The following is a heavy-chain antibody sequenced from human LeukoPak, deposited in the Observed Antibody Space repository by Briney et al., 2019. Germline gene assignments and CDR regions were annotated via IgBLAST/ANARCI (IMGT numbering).Heavy chain of an antibody. D-gene: IGHD1-26*01. CDR3: ARENSGSFRQFDY. CDR1: GGSISSYY. J-gene: IGHJ4*02. V-gene: IGHV4-4*07. CDR2: IYPSGST. Sequence: SETLSLTCTVSGGSISSYYWTWIRQPAGKGLEWIGRIYPSGSTNYNPSLKSRVTMSVDTSKNQFSLKLNSVTAADTAAYYCARENSGSFRQFDYWGQGTLVTVSS.